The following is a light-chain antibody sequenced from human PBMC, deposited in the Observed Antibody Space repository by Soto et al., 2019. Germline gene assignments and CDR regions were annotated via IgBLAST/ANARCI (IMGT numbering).Light chain of an antibody. CDR2: DAS. CDR1: QSISSW. V-gene: IGKV1-5*01. Sequence: DIQMTQSPSTLSASVGDRVTITCRASQSISSWLAWYQQKPGKAPKLLIYDASSLESGVPSRFSGSGSGTEFSLTISSLQHDDFATYYCQQYNSSPYTFGQGTKLEIK. CDR3: QQYNSSPYT. J-gene: IGKJ2*01.